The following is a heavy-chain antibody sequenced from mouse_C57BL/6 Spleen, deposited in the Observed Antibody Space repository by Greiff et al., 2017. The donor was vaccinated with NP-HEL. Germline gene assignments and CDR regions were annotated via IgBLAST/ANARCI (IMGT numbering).Heavy chain of an antibody. D-gene: IGHD4-1*01. CDR2: ISDGGSYT. V-gene: IGHV5-4*01. J-gene: IGHJ2*01. CDR1: GFTFSSYA. Sequence: EVQGVESGGGLVKPGGSLKLSCAASGFTFSSYAMSWVRQTSEKRLEWVATISDGGSYTYYPDNVKGRFTISRDNAKNNLYLQMSHLKSEDTAMYYCARSNWEDFDYWGQGTTLTVSS. CDR3: ARSNWEDFDY.